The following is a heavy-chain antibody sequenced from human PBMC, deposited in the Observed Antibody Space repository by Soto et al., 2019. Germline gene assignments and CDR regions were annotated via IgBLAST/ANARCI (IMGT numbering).Heavy chain of an antibody. D-gene: IGHD6-19*01. V-gene: IGHV4-30-2*01. Sequence: SETLSLTCNMSGDSYSISTYSWSWIRQPPGKALQWIGFIYQSGVTSYNPSLASRVSISLDRSNNQCSLKLKSVTAADTAVYFCAGMPYTSGLRFDPWGPGTLVTVS. CDR2: IYQSGVT. J-gene: IGHJ5*02. CDR3: AGMPYTSGLRFDP. CDR1: GDSYSISTYS.